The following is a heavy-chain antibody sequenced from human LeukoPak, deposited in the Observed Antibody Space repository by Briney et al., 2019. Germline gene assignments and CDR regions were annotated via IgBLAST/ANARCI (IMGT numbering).Heavy chain of an antibody. CDR2: IIPIFGTA. D-gene: IGHD6-13*01. CDR3: ARDLKQQLSPNWFDP. J-gene: IGHJ5*02. CDR1: GGTFSSYA. Sequence: SVKVSCKASGGTFSSYAISWVRQAPGQGLEWMGGIIPIFGTANYAQKFQGRVAITADESTSTAYMELSSLRAEDTAVYYCARDLKQQLSPNWFDPWGQGTLVTVSS. V-gene: IGHV1-69*13.